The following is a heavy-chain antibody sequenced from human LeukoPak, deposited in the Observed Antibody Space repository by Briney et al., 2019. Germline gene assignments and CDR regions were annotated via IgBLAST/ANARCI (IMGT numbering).Heavy chain of an antibody. CDR2: IYSGGST. J-gene: IGHJ6*02. CDR3: ARGNYYYSLDV. CDR1: GFTVSSNY. Sequence: GGSLRLSCAASGFTVSSNYMSWVRQAPGKGLEWVSIIYSGGSTYYADSVKGRFTVSRDNSKNTLYLQMNSLRAEDTAVYSCARGNYYYSLDVWGQGTTVTVSS. V-gene: IGHV3-66*01.